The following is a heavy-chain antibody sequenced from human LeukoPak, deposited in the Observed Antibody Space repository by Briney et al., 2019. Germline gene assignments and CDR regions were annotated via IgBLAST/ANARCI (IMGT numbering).Heavy chain of an antibody. D-gene: IGHD3-9*01. CDR2: INPNSGGT. V-gene: IGHV1-2*02. J-gene: IGHJ6*04. CDR1: GYTFTDYY. CDR3: ARRHPKYFENFTGGPPPNHLFHGIDV. Sequence: ASVKVSCKASGYTFTDYYLHWVRQAPGQGLEWMGWINPNSGGTIYAQKFQGRVTMTRDTSISTVDMELSRLTSDDTAVYYCARRHPKYFENFTGGPPPNHLFHGIDVWGKGTTVTVSS.